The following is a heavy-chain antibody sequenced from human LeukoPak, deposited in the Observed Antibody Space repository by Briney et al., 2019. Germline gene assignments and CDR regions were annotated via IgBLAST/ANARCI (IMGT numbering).Heavy chain of an antibody. V-gene: IGHV3-53*01. J-gene: IGHJ4*02. CDR1: GFTVSSNY. D-gene: IGHD1-1*01. CDR3: ARDLRLQLERQDSDY. Sequence: GSLRVSCVASGFTVSSNYMTWVRQAPGKGLEWVSVLYSGGWSNYADSVKGRFTISRDNAKNSLYLQMNSLRAEDTAVYYCARDLRLQLERQDSDYWGQGTLVTVSS. CDR2: LYSGGWS.